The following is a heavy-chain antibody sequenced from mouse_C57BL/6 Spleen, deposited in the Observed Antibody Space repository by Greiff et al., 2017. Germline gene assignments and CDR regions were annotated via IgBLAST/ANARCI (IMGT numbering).Heavy chain of an antibody. V-gene: IGHV1-55*01. J-gene: IGHJ3*01. Sequence: QVQLQQPGAELVKPGASVKMSCKASGYTFTSYWITWVKQRPGQGLEWIGDIYPGSGSTNYNEKFKSKATLTVDTSSSTAYMQLSSLTSEDSAVYYCARGGIYGSSTGFAYWGQGTLVTVSA. CDR3: ARGGIYGSSTGFAY. CDR2: IYPGSGST. CDR1: GYTFTSYW. D-gene: IGHD1-1*01.